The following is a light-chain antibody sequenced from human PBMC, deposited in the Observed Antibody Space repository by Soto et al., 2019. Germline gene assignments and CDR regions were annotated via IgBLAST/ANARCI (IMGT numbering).Light chain of an antibody. V-gene: IGKV2-28*01. CDR2: LGS. J-gene: IGKJ1*01. CDR1: QSLLHSNAYNY. CDR3: MQALQTPWT. Sequence: DLVMTQSPLSLPVTPGEPASISCRSSQSLLHSNAYNYLDWYLLKPGQSPQLLIYLGSNRASGVPDRFSGSGSGTDFTLKISRVEAEDVGVYYCMQALQTPWTFGQGTKVEIK.